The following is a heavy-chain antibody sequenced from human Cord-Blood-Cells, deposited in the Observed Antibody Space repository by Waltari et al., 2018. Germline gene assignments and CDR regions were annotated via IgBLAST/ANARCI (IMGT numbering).Heavy chain of an antibody. J-gene: IGHJ3*02. CDR1: GYTFTGYY. V-gene: IGHV1-2*04. D-gene: IGHD3-3*01. CDR2: INPNSGGT. CDR3: ATAEMSGYYAFDI. Sequence: QVQLVQSGAEVKKPGASVKVSCKASGYTFTGYYLHWVRQAPGQGLEWMGWINPNSGGTNYAQKFQGWVTMTSDTSISTAYMELSRLRSDDTAVYYCATAEMSGYYAFDIWGQGTMVTVSS.